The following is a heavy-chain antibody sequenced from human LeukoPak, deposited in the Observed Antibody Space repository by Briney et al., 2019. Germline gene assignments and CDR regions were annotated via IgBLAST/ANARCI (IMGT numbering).Heavy chain of an antibody. J-gene: IGHJ4*02. Sequence: PGRSLRLSCAASGFTFSSYGMHWVRQAPGKGLEWVAVISYDGSNKYYADSVKGRFTISRDNSKNTLYLQMNSLRAEDTAVYYCAKAASGSYPFDYWGQGTLVTVSS. CDR2: ISYDGSNK. D-gene: IGHD1-26*01. CDR3: AKAASGSYPFDY. CDR1: GFTFSSYG. V-gene: IGHV3-30*18.